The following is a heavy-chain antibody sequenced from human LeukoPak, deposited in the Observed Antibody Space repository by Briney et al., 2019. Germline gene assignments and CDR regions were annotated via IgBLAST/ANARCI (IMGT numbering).Heavy chain of an antibody. V-gene: IGHV3-23*01. CDR1: GFSFSSYG. D-gene: IGHD5-12*01. Sequence: GGSLRLSCSASGFSFSSYGMSWVRQAPGKGLEWVSGLSASDGSAYYADSVKGRFTISRDNSKNTLYLQMNSLRAEDTALYYCAKNIGGYDYWGQGTLVTVSS. CDR2: LSASDGSA. CDR3: AKNIGGYDY. J-gene: IGHJ4*02.